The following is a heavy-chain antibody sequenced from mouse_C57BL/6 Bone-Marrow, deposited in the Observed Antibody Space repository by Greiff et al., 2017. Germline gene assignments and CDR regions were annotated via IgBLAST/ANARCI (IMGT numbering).Heavy chain of an antibody. CDR2: IHPNSGST. D-gene: IGHD1-1*01. J-gene: IGHJ4*01. V-gene: IGHV1-64*01. Sequence: QVQLKQPGAELVKPGASVKLSCKASGYTFTSYWMHWVKQRPGQGLEWIGMIHPNSGSTNYNEKFKSKATLTVDKSSSTAYMQLSSLTSEDSAVYSCARRTTVVPRLYAMDYWGQGTSVTVSS. CDR1: GYTFTSYW. CDR3: ARRTTVVPRLYAMDY.